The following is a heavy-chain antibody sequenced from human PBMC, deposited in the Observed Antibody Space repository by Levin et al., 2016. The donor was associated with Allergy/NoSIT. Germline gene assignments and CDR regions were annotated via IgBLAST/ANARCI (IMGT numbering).Heavy chain of an antibody. CDR2: FSGSGGRT. D-gene: IGHD3-10*01. V-gene: IGHV3-23*01. J-gene: IGHJ5*02. Sequence: VRQAPGKGLKWVSTFSGSGGRTYYADSVKGRFTISRDNAKNSLYLQMNSLRDEDTAVYYCARDNYYGSGSYYNPNWFDPWGQGTLVTVSS. CDR3: ARDNYYGSGSYYNPNWFDP.